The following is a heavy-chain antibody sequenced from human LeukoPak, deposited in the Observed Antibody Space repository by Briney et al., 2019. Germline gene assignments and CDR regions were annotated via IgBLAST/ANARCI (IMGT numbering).Heavy chain of an antibody. Sequence: PSQTLSLTCTVSGGSISSGGYYWSWIRQPPGKGLEWIGYIYHSGSTYYNPSLKSRVTISVDRSKNQFSLKLSSVTAADTAVYYCARGSRYYYYMDVWGKGTTVTVSS. CDR2: IYHSGST. CDR1: GGSISSGGYY. V-gene: IGHV4-30-2*01. CDR3: ARGSRYYYYMDV. J-gene: IGHJ6*03.